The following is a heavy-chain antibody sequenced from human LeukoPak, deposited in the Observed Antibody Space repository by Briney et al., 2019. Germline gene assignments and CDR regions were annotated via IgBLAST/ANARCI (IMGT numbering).Heavy chain of an antibody. CDR1: GGSISSGYYY. CDR2: VFYSGST. J-gene: IGHJ6*03. CDR3: ARNSSTIVPRPDPHYYYNYMDV. D-gene: IGHD6-6*01. V-gene: IGHV4-39*01. Sequence: SETLSLTCTASGGSISSGYYYWGWIRQPPGKGLEWIGSVFYSGSTSYNPSFKSRITMSVDTSKNQFSLRLNSVTAADTAVYYCARNSSTIVPRPDPHYYYNYMDVWGKGTTVTVSS.